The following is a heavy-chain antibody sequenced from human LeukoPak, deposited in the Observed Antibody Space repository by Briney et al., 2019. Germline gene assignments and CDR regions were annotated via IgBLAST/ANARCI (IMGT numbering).Heavy chain of an antibody. J-gene: IGHJ4*02. V-gene: IGHV1-8*01. CDR1: GYTSTSYD. CDR2: MNPNSGNT. CDR3: ARRHGRCSDGSCYYPDY. Sequence: ASVKVSCKASGYTSTSYDINWVRQATGQGLEWMGWMNPNSGNTGYAQKFQGRVTMTRNSPITTAYMELSSLRSEDTAVYYCARRHGRCSDGSCYYPDYWGQGTLVTVSS. D-gene: IGHD2-15*01.